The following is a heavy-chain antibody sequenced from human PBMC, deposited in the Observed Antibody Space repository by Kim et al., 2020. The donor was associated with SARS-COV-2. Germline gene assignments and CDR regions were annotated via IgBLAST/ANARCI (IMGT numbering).Heavy chain of an antibody. CDR2: INAGNGDT. V-gene: IGHV1-3*01. J-gene: IGHJ3*02. CDR3: ARDPLKGLADAFDI. Sequence: ASVKVSCKASGYTFTNSLIHWVRQAPGQRLEWMGWINAGNGDTNYSQKFQGKVTLTRDTSATTAYMELTSLRSEDMAVYYCARDPLKGLADAFDIWGRGT. D-gene: IGHD6-19*01. CDR1: GYTFTNSL.